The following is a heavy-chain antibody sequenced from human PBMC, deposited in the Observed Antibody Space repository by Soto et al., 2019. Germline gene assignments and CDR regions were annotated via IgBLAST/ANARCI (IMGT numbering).Heavy chain of an antibody. CDR2: INHSGST. CDR3: ARAPRIQLWFYYYGMDV. D-gene: IGHD5-18*01. J-gene: IGHJ6*02. CDR1: GGSFSGYY. Sequence: SETLSLTCAVYGGSFSGYYWSWIRQPPGKGLEWIGEINHSGSTNYNPSLKSRVTISVDTSKNQFSLKLSSVTAADTAVYYCARAPRIQLWFYYYGMDVWGQGTTVTVSS. V-gene: IGHV4-34*01.